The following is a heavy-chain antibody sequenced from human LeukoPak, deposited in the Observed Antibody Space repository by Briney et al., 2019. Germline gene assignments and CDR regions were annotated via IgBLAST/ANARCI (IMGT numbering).Heavy chain of an antibody. CDR2: IKSDGSTT. CDR1: GFTFSSYW. D-gene: IGHD1-1*01. V-gene: IGHV3-74*01. CDR3: ARDFNWNPPDS. J-gene: IGHJ4*02. Sequence: TGGSLRLSCAASGFTFSSYWMHWVRQAPGKGLVWVSRIKSDGSTTTYADSAQGRFTISRDNAKNTLYLQMNSLRVEDTAVYYCARDFNWNPPDSWGQGTLVTVSS.